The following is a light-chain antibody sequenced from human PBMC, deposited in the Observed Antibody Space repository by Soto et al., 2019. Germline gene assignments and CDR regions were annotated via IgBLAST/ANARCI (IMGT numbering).Light chain of an antibody. Sequence: QSVLTQPPSASGSPGQSVTTSCTGTSSEVGGYNYVSWYQQYPGRAPKLMIYEVTKRPSGVPDRFSGSKSGNTASLTVSVLQAEDEADYYCSSYAASNDFYFVFGGGTKVTVL. J-gene: IGLJ3*02. CDR1: SSEVGGYNY. V-gene: IGLV2-8*01. CDR3: SSYAASNDFYFV. CDR2: EVT.